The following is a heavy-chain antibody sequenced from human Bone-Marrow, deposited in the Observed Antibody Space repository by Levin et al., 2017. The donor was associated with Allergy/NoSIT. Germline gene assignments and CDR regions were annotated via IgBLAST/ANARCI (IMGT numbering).Heavy chain of an antibody. D-gene: IGHD3-22*01. CDR2: ISYDGSTT. CDR3: ARADSSSYPDY. J-gene: IGHJ4*02. V-gene: IGHV3-30-3*01. Sequence: GGSLRLSCAASGYTFSSYAIHWVRQAPGKGLEWVAVISYDGSTTYYSDSVKGRFIISRDNSKNTLYLQMNSLRSEGTAVYYCARADSSSYPDYWGQGTLLTVSS. CDR1: GYTFSSYA.